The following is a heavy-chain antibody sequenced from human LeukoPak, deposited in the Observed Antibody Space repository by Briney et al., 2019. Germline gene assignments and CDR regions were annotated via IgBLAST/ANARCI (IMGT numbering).Heavy chain of an antibody. CDR2: ISSTSRTI. D-gene: IGHD2-15*01. Sequence: GGSLRLSCAASGFTFSDSYMSWIRQAPGKGLEWVSYISSTSRTIYYADSVKGRFTISRDNAKNSLHLQMNSLRAEDTAVYYCRSGVTRFDYWGQGTLVTVSS. CDR3: RSGVTRFDY. CDR1: GFTFSDSY. J-gene: IGHJ4*02. V-gene: IGHV3-11*01.